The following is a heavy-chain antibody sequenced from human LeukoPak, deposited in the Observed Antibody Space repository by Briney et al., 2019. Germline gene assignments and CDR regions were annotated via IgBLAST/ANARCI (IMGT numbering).Heavy chain of an antibody. V-gene: IGHV4-39*07. D-gene: IGHD3-10*01. CDR2: IYYSGST. J-gene: IGHJ3*02. Sequence: SETLSLTCTVSGGSISSSYYYWGWIRQPPGKGLEWIGSIYYSGSTYYNPSLKSRVTISVDTSKNQFSLKLSSVTAADTAVYYCARDPSTYYYGSGSRNDAFDIWGQGTMVTVSS. CDR1: GGSISSSYYY. CDR3: ARDPSTYYYGSGSRNDAFDI.